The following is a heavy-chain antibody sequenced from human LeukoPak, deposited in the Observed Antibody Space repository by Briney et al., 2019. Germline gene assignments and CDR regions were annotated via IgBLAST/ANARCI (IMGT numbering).Heavy chain of an antibody. CDR3: ARARTGYSSSWYMSWFDP. CDR1: GGSFSGYY. V-gene: IGHV4-34*01. D-gene: IGHD6-13*01. J-gene: IGHJ5*02. Sequence: SETLSLTCAVYGGSFSGYYWSWIRQPPGKGLEWIGEINHSGSTNYNPSLKSRVTISVDTSKNQFSLKLSSVTAADTAVYNCARARTGYSSSWYMSWFDPWGQGTLVTVSS. CDR2: INHSGST.